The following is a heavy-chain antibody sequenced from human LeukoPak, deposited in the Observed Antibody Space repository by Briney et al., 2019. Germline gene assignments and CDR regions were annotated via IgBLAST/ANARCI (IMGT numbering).Heavy chain of an antibody. CDR3: AKDLGATVLYYFDY. Sequence: GTSLRLSCAASGFTFSSYAMSWVRQAPGKGLEWVSAISGSGGSTYYADSVKGRFTISRDNSKNTLYLQMNSLRAEDTAVYYCAKDLGATVLYYFDYWGQGTLVTVSS. D-gene: IGHD1-26*01. CDR2: ISGSGGST. CDR1: GFTFSSYA. V-gene: IGHV3-23*01. J-gene: IGHJ4*02.